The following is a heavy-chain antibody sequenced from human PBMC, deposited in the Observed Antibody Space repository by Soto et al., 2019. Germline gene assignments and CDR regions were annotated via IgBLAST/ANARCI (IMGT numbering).Heavy chain of an antibody. V-gene: IGHV3-23*01. CDR2: ISGSGWST. J-gene: IGHJ4*02. Sequence: GGSLRLSCEASGFTFSSYAMSWVRQAPGKGLEWVSTISGSGWSTYDADSAKGRFTISRDNSKNTLYLQMNSLRAEDTAVYYCMIGYCTTTTCPIPVLACDFWGQGTLVTVSS. CDR1: GFTFSSYA. D-gene: IGHD2-8*01. CDR3: MIGYCTTTTCPIPVLACDF.